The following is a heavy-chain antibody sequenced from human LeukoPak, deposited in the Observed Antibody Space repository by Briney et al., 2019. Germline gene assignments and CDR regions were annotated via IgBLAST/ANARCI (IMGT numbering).Heavy chain of an antibody. Sequence: SETLSLTCTSSDGSISSYYWSWIRQPAGKGLEWIGRIYTSGSTNYNPSLKSRVTISVDTSKNQFSLKLSSVTAADTAVYYCARADGDYTSAFDIWGQGTMVTVSS. J-gene: IGHJ3*02. CDR1: DGSISSYY. CDR2: IYTSGST. D-gene: IGHD4-17*01. V-gene: IGHV4-4*07. CDR3: ARADGDYTSAFDI.